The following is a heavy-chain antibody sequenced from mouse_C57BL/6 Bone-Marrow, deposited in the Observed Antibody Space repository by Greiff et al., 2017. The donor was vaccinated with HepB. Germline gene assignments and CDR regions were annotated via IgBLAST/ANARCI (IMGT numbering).Heavy chain of an antibody. D-gene: IGHD1-1*01. Sequence: VKLVESGAELMKPGASVKLSCKATGYTFTGYWIEWVKQRPGHGLEWIGEILPGSGSTNYNEKFKGKATFTADTSSNTAYMQLSSLTTEDSAIYYCARPFTTVVATKYYFDYWGQGTTLTVSS. CDR2: ILPGSGST. V-gene: IGHV1-9*01. CDR3: ARPFTTVVATKYYFDY. J-gene: IGHJ2*01. CDR1: GYTFTGYW.